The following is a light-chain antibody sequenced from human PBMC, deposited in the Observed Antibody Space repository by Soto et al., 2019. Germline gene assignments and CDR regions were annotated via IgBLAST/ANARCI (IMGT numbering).Light chain of an antibody. CDR1: QSVSNN. V-gene: IGKV3-15*01. CDR3: QQYNNWPRT. Sequence: EIVMTQSPATLSVSPGERATLSCRASQSVSNNLAWYQQQPGQAPRLLIYGASPRATGIPSRFRGSGSGTEFTLTISSLQSEDFPVYYCQQYNNWPRTCGQGTKVDI. CDR2: GAS. J-gene: IGKJ1*01.